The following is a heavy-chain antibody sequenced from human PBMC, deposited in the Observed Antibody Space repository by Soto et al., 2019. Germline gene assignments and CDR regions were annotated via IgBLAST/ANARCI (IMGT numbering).Heavy chain of an antibody. J-gene: IGHJ4*02. V-gene: IGHV3-23*01. D-gene: IGHD3-22*01. CDR2: ISGSGGST. Sequence: GGSLRLSCAASGFTFSSYAMSWVRQAPGKGLEWVSAISGSGGSTYYADSVKGRFTISRDNSKNTLYLQMNSLRAEDTAVYYCAKAFPRSGYDSSGYTSRIDYWGQGTLVTVSS. CDR3: AKAFPRSGYDSSGYTSRIDY. CDR1: GFTFSSYA.